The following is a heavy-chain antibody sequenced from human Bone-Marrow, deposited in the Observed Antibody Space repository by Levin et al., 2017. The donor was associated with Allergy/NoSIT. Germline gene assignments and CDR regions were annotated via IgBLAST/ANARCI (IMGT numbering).Heavy chain of an antibody. Sequence: GASVKVSCAASGFIFNNYGMHWVRQAPGKGLEWVAVLWYDGSNEYYVDSVKGRFTISRDNSKNTLYLQMNSLRVEDTAVYYCARGREQWLVPYYFDSWGQGTLVTVSS. D-gene: IGHD6-19*01. J-gene: IGHJ4*02. CDR2: LWYDGSNE. V-gene: IGHV3-33*01. CDR1: GFIFNNYG. CDR3: ARGREQWLVPYYFDS.